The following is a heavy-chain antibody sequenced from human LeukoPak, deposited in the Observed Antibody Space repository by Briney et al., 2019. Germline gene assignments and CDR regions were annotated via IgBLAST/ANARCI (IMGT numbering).Heavy chain of an antibody. J-gene: IGHJ4*02. CDR1: GGSISIYY. V-gene: IGHV4-59*01. CDR2: IYYSGST. CDR3: ARGAYSGSFFDY. D-gene: IGHD1-26*01. Sequence: SETLSLTCTVSGGSISIYYWSWIRQPPGKGLEWIGYIYYSGSTNYNPSLKSRVTISVDTTKNQFSLKLSSVTAADTAVYYCARGAYSGSFFDYWGQGTLVTVSS.